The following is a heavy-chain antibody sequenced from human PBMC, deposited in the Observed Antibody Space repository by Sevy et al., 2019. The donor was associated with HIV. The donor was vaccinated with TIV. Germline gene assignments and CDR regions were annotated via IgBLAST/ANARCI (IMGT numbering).Heavy chain of an antibody. CDR1: GFTFSVYW. V-gene: IGHV3-7*01. J-gene: IGHJ4*02. CDR2: MKEDGSDK. Sequence: GGSLRLSCAASGFTFSVYWMSWVRQAPGKGLEWVATMKEDGSDKDYVDSGKGRFTISRDNAKNSLYLKMNSLRAEDTAVYYCVREGVGGYSYSLDCWGQGTLVTVSS. CDR3: VREGVGGYSYSLDC. D-gene: IGHD5-18*01.